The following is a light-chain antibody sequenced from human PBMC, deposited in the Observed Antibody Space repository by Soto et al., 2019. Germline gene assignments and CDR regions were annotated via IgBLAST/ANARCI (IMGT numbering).Light chain of an antibody. CDR2: DVT. CDR1: SSDVGGYDL. Sequence: QSALTQPRSVCGSPGQSGTISCTGTSSDVGGYDLVSWYQQHPGKAPKLMIYDVTKRPSGVPDRFSGSRSGNPASLTISGLQAEDDADYSCCSYAGTYAFYVFGTGTKLTVL. J-gene: IGLJ1*01. CDR3: CSYAGTYAFYV. V-gene: IGLV2-11*01.